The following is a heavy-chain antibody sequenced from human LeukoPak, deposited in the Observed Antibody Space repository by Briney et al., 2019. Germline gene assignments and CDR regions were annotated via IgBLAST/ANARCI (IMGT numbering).Heavy chain of an antibody. Sequence: GGSLRLSCAASGFTFSSSAMSWVRQAPGKGLEWVSAISNNGGYTYYADSVKGRFTISRDNSKNTLYLQMNSLRAEDTAVYYCAKAGGVGATYYYYGMDVWGQGTTVTVSS. CDR3: AKAGGVGATYYYYGMDV. CDR2: ISNNGGYT. J-gene: IGHJ6*02. V-gene: IGHV3-23*01. CDR1: GFTFSSSA. D-gene: IGHD1-26*01.